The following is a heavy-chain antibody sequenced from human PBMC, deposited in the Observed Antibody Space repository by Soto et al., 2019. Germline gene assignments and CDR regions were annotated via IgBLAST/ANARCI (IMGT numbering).Heavy chain of an antibody. D-gene: IGHD6-19*01. CDR3: TRLMDSSVYYSYYLDV. CDR1: GFTFSGSA. V-gene: IGHV3-73*01. CDR2: IRSKANSYAT. Sequence: PGGSLRLSCAASGFTFSGSAMHWVRQASGKGLEWVGRIRSKANSYATAYAASVKGRFTISRDDSKNTAYLQMNSLKTEDTAVYYCTRLMDSSVYYSYYLDVWGTGTTVNVSS. J-gene: IGHJ6*03.